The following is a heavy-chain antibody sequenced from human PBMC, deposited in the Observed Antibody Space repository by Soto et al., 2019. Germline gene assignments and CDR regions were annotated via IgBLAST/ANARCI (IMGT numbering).Heavy chain of an antibody. J-gene: IGHJ5*02. V-gene: IGHV4-59*01. D-gene: IGHD3-22*01. Sequence: SETLSLTCTVSAGSITTSYWSWIRQPLGKALEWIGYISYRGSTNYNPSLKSRLTISINTSKSQISLKLTSMTTADTAVYYCASSGIVGREVNTWFDPWGQGTLVTVSS. CDR3: ASSGIVGREVNTWFDP. CDR2: ISYRGST. CDR1: AGSITTSY.